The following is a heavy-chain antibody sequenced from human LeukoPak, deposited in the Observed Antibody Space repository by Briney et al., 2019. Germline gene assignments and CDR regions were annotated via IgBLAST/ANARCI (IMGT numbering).Heavy chain of an antibody. J-gene: IGHJ4*02. CDR1: GFTFSSYG. CDR2: ISYDGSNK. V-gene: IGHV3-30*18. Sequence: GRSLRLSCAASGFTFSSYGMHWVRQAPGKGLEWVAVISYDGSNKYYADSVKGRFTISRDNSKNTLYLQMNSLRAGDTAVYYCAKDLSIGGTSVDYWGQGTLVTVSS. CDR3: AKDLSIGGTSVDY. D-gene: IGHD2/OR15-2a*01.